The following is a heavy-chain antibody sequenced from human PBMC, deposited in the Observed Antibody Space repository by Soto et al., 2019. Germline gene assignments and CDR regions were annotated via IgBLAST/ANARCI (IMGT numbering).Heavy chain of an antibody. D-gene: IGHD4-17*01. CDR2: INHSGST. Sequence: QVQVQQWGAGLLKPSETLSLTFAVYDGSFSGYYWSWIRPSPGQGLAWIREINHSGSTKYNPSLKRRVTIAVDSSKKQFALKLSAVTAADSAVYYWARGNVTTVTVGGYFDTWGQGTQVTVSS. CDR3: ARGNVTTVTVGGYFDT. J-gene: IGHJ4*02. CDR1: DGSFSGYY. V-gene: IGHV4-34*01.